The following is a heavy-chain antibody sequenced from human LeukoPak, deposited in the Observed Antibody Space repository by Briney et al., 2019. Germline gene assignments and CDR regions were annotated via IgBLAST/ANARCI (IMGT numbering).Heavy chain of an antibody. CDR1: GFTFGDFA. V-gene: IGHV3-49*04. CDR2: IRSKSHGGTT. Sequence: PGGSLRLSCTASGFTFGDFAMNWVRQAPGKGLEWVGFIRSKSHGGTTEYAASVKGRFIISTDDSKSSAYLQMNSLKTEDTAVYYCNRWHSCGVRHSNVWRQATLVTVSS. D-gene: IGHD3-22*01. J-gene: IGHJ4*02. CDR3: NRWHSCGVRHSNV.